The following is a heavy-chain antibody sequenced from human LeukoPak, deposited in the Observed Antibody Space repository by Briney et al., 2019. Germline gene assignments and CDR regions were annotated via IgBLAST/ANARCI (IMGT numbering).Heavy chain of an antibody. Sequence: KPSETLSLTCTVSGGSISSYYWSWIRQPPGKGLEWIGYIYYSGSTNYNPSLKSRVTISVDTSKNQFSLKLSSVTAADTAVYYCVRAVADMFDYWGQGTLVTVSS. J-gene: IGHJ4*02. V-gene: IGHV4-59*01. CDR3: VRAVADMFDY. D-gene: IGHD6-19*01. CDR2: IYYSGST. CDR1: GGSISSYY.